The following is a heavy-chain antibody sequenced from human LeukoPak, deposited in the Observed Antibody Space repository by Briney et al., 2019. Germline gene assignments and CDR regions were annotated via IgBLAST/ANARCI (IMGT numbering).Heavy chain of an antibody. J-gene: IGHJ4*02. Sequence: SETLSLTCAVYGGSFNGYYWTWIRQPPGKGLEWIGQINESGITSYNPSLKSRVTISVGTSKNRFSLEVHSVTAADTAVYYCARGSWYYASGSGYDGGWYYFDHWGQGTLATVSS. CDR3: ARGSWYYASGSGYDGGWYYFDH. CDR2: INESGIT. V-gene: IGHV4-34*01. CDR1: GGSFNGYY. D-gene: IGHD3-10*01.